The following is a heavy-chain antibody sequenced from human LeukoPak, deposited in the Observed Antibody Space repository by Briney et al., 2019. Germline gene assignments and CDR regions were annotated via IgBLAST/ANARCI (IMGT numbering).Heavy chain of an antibody. CDR3: ARRKSYCGGDCYDAFDI. CDR2: IIPIFGTA. J-gene: IGHJ3*02. Sequence: ASVKVSCKASGGTFSSYAISWVRQAPGQGLEWMGGIIPIFGTANYAQKFQGRVTITADESTSTAYMELSSLRSEDTAVYYCARRKSYCGGDCYDAFDIRGQGTMVTVSS. CDR1: GGTFSSYA. V-gene: IGHV1-69*13. D-gene: IGHD2-21*01.